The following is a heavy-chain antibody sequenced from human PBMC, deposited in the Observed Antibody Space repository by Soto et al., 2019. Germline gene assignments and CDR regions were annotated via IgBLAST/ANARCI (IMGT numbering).Heavy chain of an antibody. CDR1: GFTFSSYA. V-gene: IGHV3-23*01. CDR3: AVRGVTNPFGYYDGMDV. J-gene: IGHJ6*02. Sequence: EVQLLESGGGLVQPGGSLRLSCAASGFTFSSYAMSWVRQAPGKGLEWVSAISGSGGGTYYADSVKGRFTISRDNSKNTLYLQMKSLRAEDTAVYYGAVRGVTNPFGYYDGMDVWGQGTTATVSS. D-gene: IGHD3-10*01. CDR2: ISGSGGGT.